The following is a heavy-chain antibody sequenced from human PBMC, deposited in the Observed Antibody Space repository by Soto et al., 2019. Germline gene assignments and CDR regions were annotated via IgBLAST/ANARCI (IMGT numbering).Heavy chain of an antibody. CDR2: IIPIFGTA. Sequence: ASVKVSCKASGGTFSSYAISWVRQAPGQGLEWMGGIIPIFGTANYAQKFQGRVTITADESTSTAYMELSSLRSEDTAVYYCARVGDSSSWQYYYYGMDVWGQGTTVTVS. CDR3: ARVGDSSSWQYYYYGMDV. V-gene: IGHV1-69*13. D-gene: IGHD6-13*01. CDR1: GGTFSSYA. J-gene: IGHJ6*02.